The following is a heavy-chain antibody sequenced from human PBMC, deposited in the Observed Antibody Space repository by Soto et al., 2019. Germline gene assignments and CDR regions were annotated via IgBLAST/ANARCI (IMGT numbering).Heavy chain of an antibody. D-gene: IGHD3-10*01. Sequence: QVQLVESGGGVVQPGRSLRLSCAASGFTFSSYGMHWVRQAPGKGLEWVAVIWYDGSNKYYADSVKGRFTISRDNSKNTLSLQRNSLRAEDTAVYYCARELWFGELFLDYYYYGMDVWGQGTTVTVSS. CDR3: ARELWFGELFLDYYYYGMDV. CDR1: GFTFSSYG. V-gene: IGHV3-33*01. CDR2: IWYDGSNK. J-gene: IGHJ6*02.